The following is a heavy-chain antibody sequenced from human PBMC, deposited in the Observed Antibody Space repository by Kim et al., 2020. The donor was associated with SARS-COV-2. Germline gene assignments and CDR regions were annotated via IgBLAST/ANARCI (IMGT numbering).Heavy chain of an antibody. D-gene: IGHD6-19*01. CDR2: IAHSASYT. J-gene: IGHJ5*02. CDR3: ARQERQWLVGRWFDP. V-gene: IGHV5-10-1*01. Sequence: WMGRIAHSASYTNTSPSFQGHVTNSADKSISTAYLQWSSLKASDTAMYYCARQERQWLVGRWFDPWGQGTLVTVSS.